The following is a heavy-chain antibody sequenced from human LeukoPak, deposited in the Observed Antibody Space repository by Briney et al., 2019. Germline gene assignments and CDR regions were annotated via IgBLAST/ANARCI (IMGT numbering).Heavy chain of an antibody. J-gene: IGHJ1*01. Sequence: GASVNVSCKASGYSFTGYYMHWVRQAPGQGLEWMGWINPTTDGTNYAPKFQGRITLTRDTSITTAYMDLSRLRSDDTAVYYCARTASGSRPVLGVQPSLFQYWGQGTLVTVS. CDR1: GYSFTGYY. V-gene: IGHV1-2*02. CDR2: INPTTDGT. CDR3: ARTASGSRPVLGVQPSLFQY. D-gene: IGHD6-13*01.